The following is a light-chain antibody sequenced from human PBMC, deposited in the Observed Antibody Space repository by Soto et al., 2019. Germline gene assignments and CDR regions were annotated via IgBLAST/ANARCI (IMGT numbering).Light chain of an antibody. V-gene: IGKV1-9*01. CDR2: AAS. Sequence: DIQLTQSPSFLSASVGDRVTITCRASQGISSYLAWYQQKPGKAPKLLIYAASTWQSGVPSRFSGSGSGTEFTLTISSLQPEDFATYYCQQLNSYPPYTFGQGTKLEIK. CDR3: QQLNSYPPYT. CDR1: QGISSY. J-gene: IGKJ2*01.